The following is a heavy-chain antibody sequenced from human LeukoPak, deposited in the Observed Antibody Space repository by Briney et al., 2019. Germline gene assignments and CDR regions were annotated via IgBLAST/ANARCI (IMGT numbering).Heavy chain of an antibody. D-gene: IGHD6-19*01. CDR3: ARDYSGWYYY. Sequence: PGGPLRLSCAVSGFTFSSYRMSWVRQAPGKGLEWVANIKQDGSEKYYLDSVKGRFTISRDNTKNSLYLQMNSLRAEDTAVYYCARDYSGWYYYWGQGTLVTVSS. V-gene: IGHV3-7*04. J-gene: IGHJ4*02. CDR1: GFTFSSYR. CDR2: IKQDGSEK.